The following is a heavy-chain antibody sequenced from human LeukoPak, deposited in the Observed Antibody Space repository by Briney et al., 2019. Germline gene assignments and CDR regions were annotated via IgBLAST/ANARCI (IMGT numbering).Heavy chain of an antibody. CDR3: ARGANWFDP. V-gene: IGHV1-8*03. J-gene: IGHJ5*02. CDR2: MNPNSGNT. Sequence: ASVKVSCKASGYIFTSYDINWVRQATGQGLEWMGWMNPNSGNTGYAQKFQGRFNISTNTSISTAYMELRSLRPEDTAVYYCARGANWFDPWGQGTLVTVSS. CDR1: GYIFTSYD.